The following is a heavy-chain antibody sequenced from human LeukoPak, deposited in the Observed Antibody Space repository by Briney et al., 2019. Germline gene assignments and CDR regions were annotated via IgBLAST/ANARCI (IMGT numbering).Heavy chain of an antibody. CDR2: ISGSGGST. Sequence: GGSLRLSCAASGFTFSSYAMSWVRQAPGKGLEWVSAISGSGGSTYYADSVKGRFTISRDNAKNSLYLQMNSLRAEDTAVYYCARGSRITMIGAFDIWGQGTMVTVSS. V-gene: IGHV3-23*01. J-gene: IGHJ3*02. CDR1: GFTFSSYA. D-gene: IGHD3-22*01. CDR3: ARGSRITMIGAFDI.